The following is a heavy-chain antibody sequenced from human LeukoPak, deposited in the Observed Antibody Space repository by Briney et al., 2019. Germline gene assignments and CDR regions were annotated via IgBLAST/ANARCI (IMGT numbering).Heavy chain of an antibody. J-gene: IGHJ3*02. D-gene: IGHD3-16*01. Sequence: GGSLRLSCAASGFTFSSYGMHWVRQAPGKGLEWVAVIWYDGSNKYYADSVKGRFTISRDNSKNTLYLQMNSLRAEDTAVYYCARALSGVLSAAVGGDAFDIWGQGTMVTVSS. CDR1: GFTFSSYG. V-gene: IGHV3-33*01. CDR2: IWYDGSNK. CDR3: ARALSGVLSAAVGGDAFDI.